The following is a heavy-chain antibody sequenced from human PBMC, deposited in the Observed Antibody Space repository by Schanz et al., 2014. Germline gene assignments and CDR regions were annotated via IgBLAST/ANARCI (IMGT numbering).Heavy chain of an antibody. CDR3: ARARSWPDY. J-gene: IGHJ4*02. CDR1: GGTISSYY. D-gene: IGHD6-13*01. CDR2: IYYSGST. V-gene: IGHV4-59*12. Sequence: QVQLQESGPGLVKPSETLSLTCTVSGGTISSYYWSWIRQPPGKGLEWIGYIYYSGSTNYKPSLKSRVTISVDTSKNQISLRLSSVTAADTAVYYCARARSWPDYWGQGTLVTVSS.